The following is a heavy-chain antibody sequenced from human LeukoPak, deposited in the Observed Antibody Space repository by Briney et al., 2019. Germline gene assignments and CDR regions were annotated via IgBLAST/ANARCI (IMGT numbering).Heavy chain of an antibody. CDR3: ASSSSSSEDFDY. J-gene: IGHJ4*02. CDR2: IYHSGST. Sequence: SETLSLTCAVSGGSISSSNWWSWVRQPPGKGLEWIGEIYHSGSTNYNPSLKSRVTISVDKSKNQFSLKLSSVTAADTAVYYCASSSSSSEDFDYWGQGTLVTVSS. D-gene: IGHD6-6*01. V-gene: IGHV4-4*02. CDR1: GGSISSSNW.